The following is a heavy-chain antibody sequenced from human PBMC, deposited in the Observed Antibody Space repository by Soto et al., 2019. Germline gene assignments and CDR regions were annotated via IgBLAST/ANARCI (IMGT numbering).Heavy chain of an antibody. J-gene: IGHJ5*02. D-gene: IGHD2-21*02. CDR1: GYTFTGYY. Sequence: ASVKVSCKASGYTFTGYYMHWVRQAPGQGLEWMGWINPNSGGTNYAQKFQGWVTMTRDTSISTAYMELSRLRSDDTAVYYCARGNCGGDCYYNGFDPWGQGTLVTVSS. V-gene: IGHV1-2*04. CDR3: ARGNCGGDCYYNGFDP. CDR2: INPNSGGT.